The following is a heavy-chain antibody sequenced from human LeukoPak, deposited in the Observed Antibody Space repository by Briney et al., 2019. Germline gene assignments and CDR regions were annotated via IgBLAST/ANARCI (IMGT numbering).Heavy chain of an antibody. J-gene: IGHJ4*02. CDR1: GFTFSSYA. CDR3: AKTLHDDILTALDY. V-gene: IGHV3-23*01. Sequence: GGSLRLFCAVSGFTFSSYAMNWVCQAPSKGLEWVSAISDRGGDTYYADSLKGRFTISRDNSKNTLYLQMNSLRGEDTAVYYCAKTLHDDILTALDYWGQGILVTVSS. CDR2: ISDRGGDT. D-gene: IGHD3-9*01.